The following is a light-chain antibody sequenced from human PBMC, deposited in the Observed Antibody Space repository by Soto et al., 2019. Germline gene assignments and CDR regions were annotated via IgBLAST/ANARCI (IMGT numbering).Light chain of an antibody. CDR3: AAWDDSLNGWV. CDR1: SSNIGSNT. V-gene: IGLV1-44*01. J-gene: IGLJ3*02. CDR2: SND. Sequence: QPVLTQAPSASGTPGQRVTISCSGSSSNIGSNTVSLYQQVPGTAPKLLIYSNDQRPSGVPDRFSGSKSGTSASLAIGGLQSEDEADYYCAAWDDSLNGWVFGGGTKVTVL.